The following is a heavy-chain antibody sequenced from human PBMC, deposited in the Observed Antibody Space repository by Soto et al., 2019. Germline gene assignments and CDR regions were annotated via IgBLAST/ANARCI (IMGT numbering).Heavy chain of an antibody. CDR1: GFTFSSYG. CDR2: ISYDGSNK. D-gene: IGHD3-16*01. J-gene: IGHJ4*02. Sequence: PGGSLRLSCAASGFTFSSYGMHWVRQAPGKGLEWVAVISYDGSNKYYADSVKGRFTISRDNAKNTLYLQMNSLRAEDTAVYYCAKGGSLWAPGRIDYWGQGTLVTVSS. V-gene: IGHV3-30*18. CDR3: AKGGSLWAPGRIDY.